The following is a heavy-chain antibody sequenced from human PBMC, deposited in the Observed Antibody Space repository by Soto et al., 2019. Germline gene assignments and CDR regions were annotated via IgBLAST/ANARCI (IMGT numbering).Heavy chain of an antibody. Sequence: GGSLRLSCAASGFTFSSYSMNWVRQAPGKGLEWVSSISSSSSYIYYADSVKGRFTISRDNARNSLYLQMNSLRAEDTAVYYCIRGLYCSGGCYPYYGVEVGGQGTTVTVSS. D-gene: IGHD2-15*01. CDR3: IRGLYCSGGCYPYYGVEV. CDR1: GFTFSSYS. CDR2: ISSSSSYI. J-gene: IGHJ6*02. V-gene: IGHV3-21*01.